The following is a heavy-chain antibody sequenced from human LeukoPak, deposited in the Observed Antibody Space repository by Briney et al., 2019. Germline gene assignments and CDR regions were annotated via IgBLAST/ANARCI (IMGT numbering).Heavy chain of an antibody. CDR3: ARDQGAVFWGYSSSRTESDY. CDR2: ISAYNGNT. J-gene: IGHJ4*02. V-gene: IGHV1-18*01. CDR1: GYTFTSYG. D-gene: IGHD6-13*01. Sequence: ASVKVFCKASGYTFTSYGISWVRQAPGQGLEWMGWISAYNGNTNYAQKLQGRVTMTTDTSTSTAYMELRSLRSDDTAVYYCARDQGAVFWGYSSSRTESDYWGQGTLVTVSS.